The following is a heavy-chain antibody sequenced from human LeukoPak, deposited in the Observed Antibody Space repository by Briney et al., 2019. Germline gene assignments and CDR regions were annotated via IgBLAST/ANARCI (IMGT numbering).Heavy chain of an antibody. CDR1: GYTFTSYG. D-gene: IGHD3-10*01. J-gene: IGHJ4*02. CDR3: ARGVIEYYYGSGSYYTDDY. V-gene: IGHV1-18*01. CDR2: ISAYNGNT. Sequence: GASVKVSCKASGYTFTSYGISWVRQAPGQGLEWMGWISAYNGNTNYAQKLQGRVTMTTDTSTSTAYMELRSLRSDDTAVYYCARGVIEYYYGSGSYYTDDYWGQGTLATVPS.